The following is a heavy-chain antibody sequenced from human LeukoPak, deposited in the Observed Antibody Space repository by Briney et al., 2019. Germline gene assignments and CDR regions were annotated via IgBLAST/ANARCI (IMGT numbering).Heavy chain of an antibody. V-gene: IGHV1-18*01. CDR1: GYTFTSYG. Sequence: ASVKVSCKASGYTFTSYGITWVRQAPGQGLEWMGWISAYNGNTNCAQKLQGRVTMTTDTSTSTAYVELRSLRSDDTAVYYCARRLDYGDYGFFDYWGQGTLVTVSS. CDR3: ARRLDYGDYGFFDY. J-gene: IGHJ4*02. CDR2: ISAYNGNT. D-gene: IGHD4-17*01.